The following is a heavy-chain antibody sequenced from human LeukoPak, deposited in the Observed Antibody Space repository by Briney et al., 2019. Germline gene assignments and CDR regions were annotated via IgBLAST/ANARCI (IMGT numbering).Heavy chain of an antibody. V-gene: IGHV5-51*01. J-gene: IGHJ6*02. CDR2: IYPGDSDT. D-gene: IGHD6-19*01. CDR1: GYSFTSYW. CDR3: ASGIAVAGIGLDV. Sequence: GESLKISCKGSGYSFTSYWIGWVRQMPGKGLECMGIIYPGDSDTRYSPSFQGQVTISADRSIRTAYLQWSSLKASDTAMYYCASGIAVAGIGLDVWGQGTTVTVSS.